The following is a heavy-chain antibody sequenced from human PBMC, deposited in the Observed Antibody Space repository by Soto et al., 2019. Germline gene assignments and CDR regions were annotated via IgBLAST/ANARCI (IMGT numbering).Heavy chain of an antibody. V-gene: IGHV1-69*01. J-gene: IGHJ4*02. CDR1: GGTFSSYA. CDR2: IIPIFGTA. CDR3: ARDREGIAVATSFDY. D-gene: IGHD6-19*01. Sequence: QVQLVQSGAEVKKPGSSVKVSCKASGGTFSSYAISWVRQAPGQGLEWMGGIIPIFGTANYAQKFQDRVTITADESTSTAYMELSSLRSEDTAVYYCARDREGIAVATSFDYWGQGTLVTVSS.